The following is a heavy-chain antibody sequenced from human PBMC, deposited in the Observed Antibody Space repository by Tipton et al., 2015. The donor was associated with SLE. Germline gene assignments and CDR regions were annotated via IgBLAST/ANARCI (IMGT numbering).Heavy chain of an antibody. CDR1: GGSFSGYY. CDR3: ASERTGGYFDY. CDR2: INHSGST. D-gene: IGHD7-27*01. J-gene: IGHJ4*02. V-gene: IGHV4-34*01. Sequence: TLSLTCAVYGGSFSGYYWNWIRQPPGKGLEWIGEINHSGSTNYNPSLKSRVTISVDTSKNQFSLKLSSVTAADTAVYYCASERTGGYFDYWGQGTLVTVSS.